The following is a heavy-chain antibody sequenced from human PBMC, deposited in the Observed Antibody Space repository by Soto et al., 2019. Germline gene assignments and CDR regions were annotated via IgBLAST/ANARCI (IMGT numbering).Heavy chain of an antibody. J-gene: IGHJ4*02. CDR1: GFTFSDYA. CDR2: VSHDGRNT. Sequence: VQLVESGGGVVQPGRSLRLSCAASGFTFSDYAMHWVRQAPGKGLEWVAVVSHDGRNTHYADSVKGRFTISRDSSKKTVSLEMTSLRAEDTAVYYCAKGGRQWLVTSDFNYWGQGAVVIVSS. CDR3: AKGGRQWLVTSDFNY. D-gene: IGHD6-19*01. V-gene: IGHV3-30*18.